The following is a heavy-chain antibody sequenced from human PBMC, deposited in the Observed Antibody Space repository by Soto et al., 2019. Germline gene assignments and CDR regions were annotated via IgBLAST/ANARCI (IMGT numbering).Heavy chain of an antibody. D-gene: IGHD3-22*01. V-gene: IGHV4-31*03. J-gene: IGHJ4*02. CDR3: ARQHYYDSSGYYTWN. CDR2: FYYSGST. Sequence: SETLSLTCTVSGGSISSGRSYWTWIRQHPGKGLEWIGHFYYSGSTYYNPSLKSRVTISADTSKNQFSLRLNSVTAADTAVYYCARQHYYDSSGYYTWNWGQGTLVTVSS. CDR1: GGSISSGRSY.